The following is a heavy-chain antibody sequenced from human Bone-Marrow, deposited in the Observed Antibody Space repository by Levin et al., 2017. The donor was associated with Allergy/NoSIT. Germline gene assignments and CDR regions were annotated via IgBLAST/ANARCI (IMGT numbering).Heavy chain of an antibody. CDR3: AKDVHSSYIVIAVAAYFDY. J-gene: IGHJ4*02. V-gene: IGHV3-9*01. Sequence: LSLTCAASGFTFDDYAMHWVRQAPGKGLEWVSGISWNSGSIGYADSVKGRFTISRDNAKNSLYLQMNSLRAEDTALYYCAKDVHSSYIVIAVAAYFDYWGQGTLVTVSS. CDR2: ISWNSGSI. CDR1: GFTFDDYA. D-gene: IGHD6-19*01.